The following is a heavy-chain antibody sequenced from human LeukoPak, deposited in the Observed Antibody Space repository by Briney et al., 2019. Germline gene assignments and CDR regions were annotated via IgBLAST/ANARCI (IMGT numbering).Heavy chain of an antibody. V-gene: IGHV4-59*12. CDR2: IYYSGST. CDR3: ARNDQNYDYVWGSYRLGAFDI. Sequence: PSETLSLTCTVSGGSISSYYWSWIRQPPGKGLEWIGYIYYSGSTNYNPSLKSRVTISVDTSKNQFSLKLSSVTAADTAVYYCARNDQNYDYVWGSYRLGAFDIWGQGTMVTVSS. J-gene: IGHJ3*02. D-gene: IGHD3-16*02. CDR1: GGSISSYY.